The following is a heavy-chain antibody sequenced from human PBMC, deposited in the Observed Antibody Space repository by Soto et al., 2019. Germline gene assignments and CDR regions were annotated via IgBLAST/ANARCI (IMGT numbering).Heavy chain of an antibody. CDR3: ARGGWGPPFDF. Sequence: ASVKVSCKASGYTFTGYYMHWVRQAPGQGLEWMGWINPNSGGTDYAQKFQDWVTMTRNTSISTAYMELSSLRSEDTAVYFCARGGWGPPFDFWGQGTPVTVSS. CDR2: INPNSGGT. CDR1: GYTFTGYY. V-gene: IGHV1-2*04. J-gene: IGHJ4*02. D-gene: IGHD3-16*01.